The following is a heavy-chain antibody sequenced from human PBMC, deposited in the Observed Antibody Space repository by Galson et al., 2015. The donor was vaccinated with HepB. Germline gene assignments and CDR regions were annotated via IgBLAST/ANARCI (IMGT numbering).Heavy chain of an antibody. CDR3: ARALGGSYFYGMDV. D-gene: IGHD3-16*02. CDR2: VYYSGVT. J-gene: IGHJ6*02. CDR1: GGSTSSSSYY. Sequence: TLSLTCSVSGGSTSSSSYYWNWIRQSPGKGLEWIGSVYYSGVTYYNPSLKSRVTISVDTSKNQFSLRVSSVTAADTAMYYCARALGGSYFYGMDVWGQGTTVAVSS. V-gene: IGHV4-39*01.